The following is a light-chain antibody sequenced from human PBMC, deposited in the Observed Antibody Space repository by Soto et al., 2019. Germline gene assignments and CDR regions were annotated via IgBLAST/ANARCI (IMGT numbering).Light chain of an antibody. J-gene: IGKJ1*01. CDR1: QSVSSN. CDR2: GAS. V-gene: IGKV3-15*01. Sequence: EIVMTQSPATLSVSPGERATLYCRASQSVSSNLAWYQQRPGQAPRLIIYGASTRATGVPVRFSGSGSGTDFTLTISSLQSEDFAVYYFQQYKNWPPMTFGQGTKVEIK. CDR3: QQYKNWPPMT.